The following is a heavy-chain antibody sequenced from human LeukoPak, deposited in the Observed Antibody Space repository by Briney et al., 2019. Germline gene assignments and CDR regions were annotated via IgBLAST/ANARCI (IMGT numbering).Heavy chain of an antibody. CDR3: AKADGLVDWFDP. Sequence: GRSLRLSCAASGFTFSSYDIHWVRQAPGKGLEWVAVISYDGSNKYYADSVKGRFTISRDNSKNTLYLQMNSLTAGDTAVYYCAKADGLVDWFDPWGQGTLVTVSS. D-gene: IGHD3/OR15-3a*01. V-gene: IGHV3-30-3*01. CDR1: GFTFSSYD. CDR2: ISYDGSNK. J-gene: IGHJ5*02.